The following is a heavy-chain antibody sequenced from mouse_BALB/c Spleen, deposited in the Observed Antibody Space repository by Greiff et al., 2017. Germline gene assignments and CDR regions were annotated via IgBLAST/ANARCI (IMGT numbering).Heavy chain of an antibody. V-gene: IGHV5-6-5*01. Sequence: EVQGVESGGGLVKPGGSLKLSCAASGFTFSSYAMSWVRQTPEKRLEWVASISSGGSTYYPDSVKGRFTISRDNARNILYLQMSSLRSEDTAMYYCARGSDYGYDWYFDVWGAGTTVTVSS. CDR2: ISSGGST. D-gene: IGHD2-2*01. CDR1: GFTFSSYA. CDR3: ARGSDYGYDWYFDV. J-gene: IGHJ1*01.